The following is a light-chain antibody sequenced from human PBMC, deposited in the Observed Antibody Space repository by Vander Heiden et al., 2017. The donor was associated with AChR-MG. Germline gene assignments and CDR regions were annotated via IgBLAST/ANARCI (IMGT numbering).Light chain of an antibody. Sequence: SYELTQPPSVSVSPGQTASITCSGDKWGDKYACWYQQKPGQSPVLVIYQDSKRPSGIPERFSGSNSGNTATLTISGTQAMDGADYYCQAWDSSTGVFGGGTKLTVL. CDR3: QAWDSSTGV. V-gene: IGLV3-1*01. CDR1: KWGDKY. J-gene: IGLJ2*01. CDR2: QDS.